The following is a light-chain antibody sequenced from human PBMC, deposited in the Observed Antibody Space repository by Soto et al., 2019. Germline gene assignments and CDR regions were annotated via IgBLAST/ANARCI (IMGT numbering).Light chain of an antibody. CDR2: AAS. Sequence: DIQMTQSPSSLSASIGDRVTISCRASQNISTYLNWYQQKPGKAPNLLIYAASSLQSGVPSRFRGIGSGTDFTLTISILPTEYLATYYCQHTYSTPDTFGQGTKLEIK. CDR1: QNISTY. J-gene: IGKJ1*01. CDR3: QHTYSTPDT. V-gene: IGKV1-39*01.